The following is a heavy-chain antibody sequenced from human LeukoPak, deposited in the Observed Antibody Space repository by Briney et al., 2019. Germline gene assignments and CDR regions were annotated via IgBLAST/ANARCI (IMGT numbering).Heavy chain of an antibody. V-gene: IGHV4-39*01. J-gene: IGHJ4*02. CDR2: IYYSENT. CDR1: GGSIGSTNYY. D-gene: IGHD3-9*01. Sequence: SETLSLTCTVSGGSIGSTNYYWGWIRQPPGKGLEWIGSIYYSENTYYNPSLKSRVTISLDRSKNQFYLKLSSVTAADTAVYYCASERGAYYDVLTGPFDYWGQGTLVTVSS. CDR3: ASERGAYYDVLTGPFDY.